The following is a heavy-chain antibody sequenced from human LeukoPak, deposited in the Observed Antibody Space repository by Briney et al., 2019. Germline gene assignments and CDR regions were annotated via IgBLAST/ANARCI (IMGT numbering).Heavy chain of an antibody. CDR3: ARANSLQYFDY. V-gene: IGHV4-39*07. D-gene: IGHD4-11*01. CDR1: GDSVSSSSYF. J-gene: IGHJ4*02. Sequence: KSSETLSLTCTVSGDSVSSSSYFWGWIRQPPGKGLEWIGTIYYSGSTYYNPSLKSRVTISVDTSKNQFSLKLSSVTAADTAVYYCARANSLQYFDYWGQGTLVTVSS. CDR2: IYYSGST.